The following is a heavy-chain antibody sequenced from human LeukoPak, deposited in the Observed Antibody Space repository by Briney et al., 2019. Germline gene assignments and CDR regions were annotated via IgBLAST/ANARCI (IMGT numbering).Heavy chain of an antibody. V-gene: IGHV4-30-4*08. D-gene: IGHD3-16*01. CDR1: GGSISSGDYY. CDR3: ARGGDGYWFDP. Sequence: SETLSLTCTVSGGSISSGDYYWSWIRQPPGKGLEWIGYIYYSGSTYYNPSLKSRVTISVDTSKNQFSLKLSSVTAADTAVYYCARGGDGYWFDPWGQGTLVTVSS. CDR2: IYYSGST. J-gene: IGHJ5*02.